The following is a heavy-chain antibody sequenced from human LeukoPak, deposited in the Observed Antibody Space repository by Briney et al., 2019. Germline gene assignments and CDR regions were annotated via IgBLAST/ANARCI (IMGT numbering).Heavy chain of an antibody. Sequence: ASVKVSFKASGYTFTSYGISWVRQAPGQGLEWMGWISVDNGNTNYAQKLQGRVTMTTDTSTSTAYMELRSLRSDDTAVYYCARDSTVTTLDYWGQGTLVTVSS. CDR3: ARDSTVTTLDY. V-gene: IGHV1-18*01. CDR1: GYTFTSYG. J-gene: IGHJ4*02. CDR2: ISVDNGNT. D-gene: IGHD4-11*01.